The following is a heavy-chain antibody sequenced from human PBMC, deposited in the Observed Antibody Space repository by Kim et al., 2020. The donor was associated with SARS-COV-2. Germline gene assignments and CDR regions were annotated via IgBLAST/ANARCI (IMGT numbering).Heavy chain of an antibody. J-gene: IGHJ5*02. Sequence: SYTPSQKGRLPLSVDTAKNQFSLKLSSVTAADTAVYYCFTDSSGWYEFDPWGQGTLVTVSS. D-gene: IGHD6-19*01. CDR3: FTDSSGWYEFDP. V-gene: IGHV4-39*01.